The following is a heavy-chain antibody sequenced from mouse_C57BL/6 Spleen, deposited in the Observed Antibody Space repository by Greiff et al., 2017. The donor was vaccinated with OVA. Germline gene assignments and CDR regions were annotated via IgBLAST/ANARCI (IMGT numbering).Heavy chain of an antibody. J-gene: IGHJ2*01. CDR2: ISSGGDYI. CDR1: GFTFSSYA. CDR3: TRDRAYYGSLYYFDY. Sequence: EVMLVESGEGLVKPGGSLKLSCAASGFTFSSYAMSWVRQTPEKRLEWVAYISSGGDYIYYADTVKGRFTISRDNARNTLYLQMSSLKSEDTAMYYCTRDRAYYGSLYYFDYWGQGTTLTVSS. V-gene: IGHV5-9-1*02. D-gene: IGHD1-1*01.